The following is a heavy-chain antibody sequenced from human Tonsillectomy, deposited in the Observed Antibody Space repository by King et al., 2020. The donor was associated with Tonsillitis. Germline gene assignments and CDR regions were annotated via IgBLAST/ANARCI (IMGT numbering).Heavy chain of an antibody. V-gene: IGHV3-11*01. CDR1: GFTFSDYY. CDR3: ARDRVPALGLHEDPTSGTGGFAS. D-gene: IGHD1-1*01. Sequence: QLVQSGGGLVKPGGSLRLSCAASGFTFSDYYMSWIRQAPGKGLEWVSYISGTGFTIYYADSVKGRFTVSRDNAKNSLYLQLNNLRAEDTAVYYCARDRVPALGLHEDPTSGTGGFASWGQGTLVTVSS. CDR2: ISGTGFTI. J-gene: IGHJ4*02.